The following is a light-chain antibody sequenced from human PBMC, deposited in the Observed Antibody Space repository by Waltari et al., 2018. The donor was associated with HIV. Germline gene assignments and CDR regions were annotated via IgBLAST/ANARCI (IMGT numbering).Light chain of an antibody. V-gene: IGLV1-40*01. CDR1: SSNIGAGYD. CDR2: GNN. Sequence: QSVLTQPPSVSGAPRQTISISCTGSSSNIGAGYDVHWYQQLPRTAPKLLIYGNNNPPSGVPDRFSGSKSGTSASMAITGLQAEDEADYYCQSYDSSLGDWVFGGGTTLTVL. J-gene: IGLJ3*02. CDR3: QSYDSSLGDWV.